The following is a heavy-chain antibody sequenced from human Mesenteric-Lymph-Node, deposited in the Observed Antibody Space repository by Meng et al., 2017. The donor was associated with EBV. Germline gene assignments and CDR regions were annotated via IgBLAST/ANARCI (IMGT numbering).Heavy chain of an antibody. CDR2: INHSGSA. J-gene: IGHJ5*02. CDR3: ARGVQVAWRFDP. CDR1: GGSFSNYY. Sequence: QVRLQQWCAGLLKPSATLSRTCEFSGGSFSNYYWGWIRQTPGKGLEWIGEINHSGSANYNPSLKSRVTISIDTSKNQFSLRLNSVTAADTAVYYCARGVQVAWRFDPWGQGTLVTVSS. D-gene: IGHD2-15*01. V-gene: IGHV4-34*01.